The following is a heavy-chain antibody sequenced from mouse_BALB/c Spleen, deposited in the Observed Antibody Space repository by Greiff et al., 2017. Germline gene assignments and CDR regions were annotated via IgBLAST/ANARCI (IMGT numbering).Heavy chain of an antibody. CDR2: IRNKANGYTT. V-gene: IGHV7-3*02. Sequence: DVMLVESGGGLVQPGGSLRLSCATSGFTFTDYYMSWVRQPPGKALEWLGFIRNKANGYTTEYSASVKGRFTISRDNSQSILYLQMNALRAEDTAIYYCARGDYYGSSSAWFAYWGQGTLVTVSA. CDR1: GFTFTDYY. J-gene: IGHJ3*01. D-gene: IGHD1-1*01. CDR3: ARGDYYGSSSAWFAY.